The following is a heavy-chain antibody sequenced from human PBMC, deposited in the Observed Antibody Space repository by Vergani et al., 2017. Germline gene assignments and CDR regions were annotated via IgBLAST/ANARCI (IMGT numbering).Heavy chain of an antibody. CDR2: IKQDGSVK. Sequence: EVQLVESGGALVQPGGSLRLSCAASGFPFSSYWMIWVRQAPGKGLEWVANIKQDGSVKYYVDSVKGRFTISRDNAKNSLYLQMNSLRAEDTAVYYCARYVSVGPDFWGQGTLVTVSS. J-gene: IGHJ4*02. D-gene: IGHD4-23*01. CDR1: GFPFSSYW. CDR3: ARYVSVGPDF. V-gene: IGHV3-7*01.